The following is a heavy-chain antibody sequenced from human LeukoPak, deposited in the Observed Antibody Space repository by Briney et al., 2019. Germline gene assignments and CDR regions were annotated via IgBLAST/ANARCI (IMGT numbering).Heavy chain of an antibody. V-gene: IGHV1-69*04. D-gene: IGHD6-6*01. CDR2: ITPFFGVA. Sequence: GASVKVSCKASGGNFGNYVIHWVRQAPGQGLEWMGRITPFFGVANYAQTFQDRVTFTADKIANTAYVQISSLKSEDTAVYFCARDTNEEYSSSSDGLAVWGQGTTVTVSS. J-gene: IGHJ6*02. CDR1: GGNFGNYV. CDR3: ARDTNEEYSSSSDGLAV.